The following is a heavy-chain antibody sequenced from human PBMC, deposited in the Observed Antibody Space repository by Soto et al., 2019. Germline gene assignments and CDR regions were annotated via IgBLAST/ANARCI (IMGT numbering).Heavy chain of an antibody. CDR3: ARSSGRSSGWGHYYYYGFDV. D-gene: IGHD6-19*01. CDR1: GGSLNGYD. Sequence: SETLSLTCAVYGGSLNGYDWSWIRQPPGKGLEWIGEISHSGTTNYNPSLKSRVTISVDTSKNQFSLKFKSVTAADTAVYYCARSSGRSSGWGHYYYYGFDVWGQGTTVTVSS. V-gene: IGHV4-34*01. CDR2: ISHSGTT. J-gene: IGHJ6*02.